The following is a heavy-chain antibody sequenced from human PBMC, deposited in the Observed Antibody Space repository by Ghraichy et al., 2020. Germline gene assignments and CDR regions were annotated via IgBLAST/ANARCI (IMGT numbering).Heavy chain of an antibody. CDR3: ARELDTYYYDSSGQL. CDR1: GYTFTSYD. V-gene: IGHV1-8*01. D-gene: IGHD3-22*01. J-gene: IGHJ4*02. Sequence: ASVKVSCKASGYTFTSYDINWVRQATGQGLEWMGWMNPNSGNTGYAQKFQGRVTMTRNTSISTAYMELSSLRSEDTAVYYCARELDTYYYDSSGQLWGQGTLVTVSS. CDR2: MNPNSGNT.